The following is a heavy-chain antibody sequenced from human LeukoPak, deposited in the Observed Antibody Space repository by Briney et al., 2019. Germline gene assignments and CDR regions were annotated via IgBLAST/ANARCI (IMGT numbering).Heavy chain of an antibody. V-gene: IGHV1-69*04. CDR2: IIPILGIA. Sequence: SVKVSCKASGGTFSSYTISWVRQAPGQGLKWMGRIIPILGIANYAQKFQGRVTITADKSTSTAYMELSSLRSEDTAVYYCARDGYCSGGSCLTSPYYYYYMDVWGKGTTVTVSS. CDR3: ARDGYCSGGSCLTSPYYYYYMDV. J-gene: IGHJ6*03. CDR1: GGTFSSYT. D-gene: IGHD2-15*01.